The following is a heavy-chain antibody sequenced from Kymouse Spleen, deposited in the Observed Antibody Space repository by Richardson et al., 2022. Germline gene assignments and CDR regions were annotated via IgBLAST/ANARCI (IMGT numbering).Heavy chain of an antibody. D-gene: IGHD6-13*01,IGHD6-25*01,IGHD6-6*01. J-gene: IGHJ4*02. V-gene: IGHV4-61*01. CDR2: IYYSGST. Sequence: QVQLQESGPGLVKPSETLSLTCTVSGGSVSSGSYYWSWIRQPPGKGLEWIGYIYYSGSTNYNPSLKSRVTISVDTSKNQFSLKLSSVTAADTAVYYCAREYSSLSFDYWGQGTLVTVSS. CDR3: AREYSSLSFDY. CDR1: GGSVSSGSYY.